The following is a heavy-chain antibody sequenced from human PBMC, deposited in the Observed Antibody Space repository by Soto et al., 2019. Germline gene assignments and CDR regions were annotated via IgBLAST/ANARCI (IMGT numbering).Heavy chain of an antibody. J-gene: IGHJ1*01. CDR3: ARSPGGMVRGVIIHPAEYFQH. CDR2: ISYDGSNK. V-gene: IGHV3-30-3*01. D-gene: IGHD3-10*01. CDR1: GFTFSSYA. Sequence: LRLSCTASGFTFSSYAMHWVRQAPGKGLEWVAVISYDGSNKYYADSVKGRFTISRDNSKNTLYLQMNSLRAEDTAVYYCARSPGGMVRGVIIHPAEYFQHWGQGTLVTVSS.